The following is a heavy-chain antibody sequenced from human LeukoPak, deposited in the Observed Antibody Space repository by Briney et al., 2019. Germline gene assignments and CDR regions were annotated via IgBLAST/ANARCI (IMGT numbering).Heavy chain of an antibody. Sequence: EASVKVSCKASGYTFTSYYMHWVRQAPGQGLEWMGIINPSGGSTSYAQKFQGRVTMTRDMSTSTVYMEVSSLRSEDTAVYYCARDHSGEWGLLSGWWFDPWGQGTLVTVSS. CDR3: ARDHSGEWGLLSGWWFDP. D-gene: IGHD1-26*01. V-gene: IGHV1-46*01. J-gene: IGHJ5*02. CDR2: INPSGGST. CDR1: GYTFTSYY.